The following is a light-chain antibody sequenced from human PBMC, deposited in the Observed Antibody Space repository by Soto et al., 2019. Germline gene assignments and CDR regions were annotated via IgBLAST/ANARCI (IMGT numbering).Light chain of an antibody. J-gene: IGKJ1*01. CDR2: DAS. V-gene: IGKV3-11*01. CDR1: QSVSSY. Sequence: EIVLTQSPATLSLSPGERATLSCRASQSVSSYLAWYQQKPGQAPRLLIYDASNMATGIPARFSGGVSGTDFTLTISSLEPEDFAVYYCQQRSNWPPTWTFGQGTKVEIK. CDR3: QQRSNWPPTWT.